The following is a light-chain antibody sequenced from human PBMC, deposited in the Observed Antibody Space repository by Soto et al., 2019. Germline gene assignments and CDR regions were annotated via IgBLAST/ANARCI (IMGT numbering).Light chain of an antibody. V-gene: IGKV3-15*01. CDR3: QQYDRWIH. J-gene: IGKJ2*01. Sequence: EIVMTQSPDTLSVSPGERVTLSCRASQSVNSNLAWYQQKPGQAPSLLIFGASTRATGVPARFSGSGSGTDFTLTISSLQSEDFAVYYGQQYDRWIHFGRGTKLEIK. CDR1: QSVNSN. CDR2: GAS.